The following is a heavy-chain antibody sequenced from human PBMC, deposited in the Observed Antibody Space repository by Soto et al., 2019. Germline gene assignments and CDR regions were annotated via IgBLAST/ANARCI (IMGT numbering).Heavy chain of an antibody. CDR2: ISAYNGNT. CDR3: ARWAAPANDAFDI. V-gene: IGHV1-18*01. CDR1: GYTFTSYG. Sequence: GASVKVSGTASGYTFTSYGISWVRQAPGQGLEWMGWISAYNGNTNYAQRLQGRVTMTTDTSTSTAYMELRSLRSDDTAVYYCARWAAPANDAFDIWGQGTMVTVSS. J-gene: IGHJ3*02. D-gene: IGHD1-26*01.